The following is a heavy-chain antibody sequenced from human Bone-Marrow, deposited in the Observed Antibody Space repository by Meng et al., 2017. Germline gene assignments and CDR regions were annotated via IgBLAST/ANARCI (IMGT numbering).Heavy chain of an antibody. CDR3: ARVGGYSSSSQPYYYYGMDV. D-gene: IGHD6-13*01. CDR2: IGGSGGST. Sequence: GGSLRLSCAASGFTFNTNAMSWVRQAPGKGLEWVSTIGGSGGSTYYLDSVKGRFTISRDDSKNTLYLQMNSLRTEDTAVYCCARVGGYSSSSQPYYYYGMDVWGQGTTVTVSS. J-gene: IGHJ6*02. V-gene: IGHV3-23*01. CDR1: GFTFNTNA.